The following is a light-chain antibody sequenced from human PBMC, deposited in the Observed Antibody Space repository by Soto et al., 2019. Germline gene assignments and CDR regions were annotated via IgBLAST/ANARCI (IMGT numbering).Light chain of an antibody. CDR1: NIGSKN. CDR2: DDD. J-gene: IGLJ1*01. CDR3: QVWDSNSDHLYV. Sequence: SYELTQPPSVSVAPGLTAKITCGGNNIGSKNVHWYQQKPGRATVLVVYDDDDRPSGIPERFSGSNSGNTATLTIIRVEAGDEADYYCQVWDSNSDHLYVFGTGTKVTVL. V-gene: IGLV3-21*02.